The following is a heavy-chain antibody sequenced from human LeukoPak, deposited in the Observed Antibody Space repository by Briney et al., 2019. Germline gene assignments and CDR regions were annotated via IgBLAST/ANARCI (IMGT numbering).Heavy chain of an antibody. J-gene: IGHJ4*02. Sequence: ASVTVSFTPSVYTFTGYYLHWVRQAPGQGPEWMGWINPNTGATMYSQKFQGRVTMTRDTSVSTGYMELRSLTSDDSAVYYCARDRVGSGWPRPYYFEIWGQGTLVTVSS. CDR1: VYTFTGYY. D-gene: IGHD6-19*01. CDR2: INPNTGAT. V-gene: IGHV1-2*02. CDR3: ARDRVGSGWPRPYYFEI.